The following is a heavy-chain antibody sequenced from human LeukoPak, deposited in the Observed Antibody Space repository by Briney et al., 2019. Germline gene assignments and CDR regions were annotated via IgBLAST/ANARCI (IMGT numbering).Heavy chain of an antibody. V-gene: IGHV2-70*11. CDR1: GFSLSTSGMC. CDR2: IDWDDDK. Sequence: ASGPALVKPTQTLTLTCTFSGFSLSTSGMCVSWIRQPPGKALEWLARIDWDDDKYYSTSLKTRLTISKDTSKNQVVLTMTNMDPVDTATYYCARIQRYYYGSGSYYPDYWGQGTLVTVSS. J-gene: IGHJ4*02. CDR3: ARIQRYYYGSGSYYPDY. D-gene: IGHD3-10*01.